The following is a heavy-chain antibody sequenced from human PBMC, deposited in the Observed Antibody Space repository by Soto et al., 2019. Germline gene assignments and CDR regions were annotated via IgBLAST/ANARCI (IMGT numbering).Heavy chain of an antibody. CDR1: GDSISTVDYF. D-gene: IGHD7-27*01. J-gene: IGHJ5*01. CDR2: IYKSATT. CDR3: PRGRFCLTGRCFPNWFDS. V-gene: IGHV4-30-4*01. Sequence: PSETLSLTCSVSGDSISTVDYFWAWIRQPPGQALEYIGYIYKSATTYYNPSFESRVAISLDTSKSQFSLNVTSVTAADTAVYFCPRGRFCLTGRCFPNWFDSWGQGTLVTVSS.